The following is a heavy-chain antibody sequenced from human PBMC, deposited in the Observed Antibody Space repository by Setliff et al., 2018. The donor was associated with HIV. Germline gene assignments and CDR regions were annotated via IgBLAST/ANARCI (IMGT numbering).Heavy chain of an antibody. V-gene: IGHV2-5*02. CDR2: IYWDDDK. J-gene: IGHJ6*02. CDR3: ARGHYGLGV. D-gene: IGHD3-16*01. Sequence: SGPTLVNPTQTLTLTCTFSGFLFSTNRVGVGWIRQPPGKALEWLALIYWDDDKRYSPSLKNRLTITKGTSKNQVVLTMSSMDPVDTATYYCARGHYGLGVWGQGTTVTVSS. CDR1: GFLFSTNRVG.